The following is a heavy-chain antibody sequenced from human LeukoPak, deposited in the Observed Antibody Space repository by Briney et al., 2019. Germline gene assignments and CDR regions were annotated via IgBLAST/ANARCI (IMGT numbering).Heavy chain of an antibody. Sequence: SETLSLTCTVSTGSVNSGNYYWGWIRQPPGKGLEWIGSIHYGGNTYYNPSLKSRVTISVDTSKNQFSLKLSSVTAADRAVYYCARHEGSYYDKSGYTFDFWGQGTLVTVSS. J-gene: IGHJ4*02. CDR1: TGSVNSGNYY. D-gene: IGHD3-22*01. CDR2: IHYGGNT. CDR3: ARHEGSYYDKSGYTFDF. V-gene: IGHV4-39*01.